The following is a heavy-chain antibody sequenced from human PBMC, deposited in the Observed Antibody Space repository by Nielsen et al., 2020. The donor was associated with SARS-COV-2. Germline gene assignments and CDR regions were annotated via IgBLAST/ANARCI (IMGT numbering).Heavy chain of an antibody. V-gene: IGHV3-15*01. Sequence: GESLKISCAASGFTFSNAWMSWVRQAPGKGLEWVGRIKSKTDGGTTDYAAPVKGRFTISRDDSKNTLYLQMNSLRAEDTAVYYCARNSGYYQYYFDYWGQGTLVTVSS. CDR3: ARNSGYYQYYFDY. J-gene: IGHJ4*02. CDR2: IKSKTDGGTT. CDR1: GFTFSNAW. D-gene: IGHD3-22*01.